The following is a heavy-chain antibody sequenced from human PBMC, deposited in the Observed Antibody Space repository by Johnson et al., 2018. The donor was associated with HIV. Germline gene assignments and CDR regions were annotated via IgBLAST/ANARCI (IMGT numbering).Heavy chain of an antibody. J-gene: IGHJ3*02. CDR2: IYSGGST. Sequence: VQLVESGGGLVQPGGSLRLSCAASGFTFTNFWMSWVRQAPGKGLEWVSVIYSGGSTYYADSVKGRFTISRDNSKNTLYLQMNSLRAEDTALYYCAGCGIESSDYYGGYAFDIWGQGTVVTVST. CDR1: GFTFTNFW. D-gene: IGHD3-22*01. V-gene: IGHV3-66*01. CDR3: AGCGIESSDYYGGYAFDI.